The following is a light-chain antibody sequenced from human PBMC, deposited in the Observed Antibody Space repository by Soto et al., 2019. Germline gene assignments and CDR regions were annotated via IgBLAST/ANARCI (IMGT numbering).Light chain of an antibody. Sequence: EIVLTQSPATLSLSPGERATLSCSASQSVSSYLAWYQQRPGQAPRLLIYDASNRATGIPARFSGSGSGTDFTLTISSLVPEDFAVYYCQQRSNWPLTTFGPGTRLEIK. CDR1: QSVSSY. J-gene: IGKJ5*01. CDR2: DAS. CDR3: QQRSNWPLTT. V-gene: IGKV3-11*01.